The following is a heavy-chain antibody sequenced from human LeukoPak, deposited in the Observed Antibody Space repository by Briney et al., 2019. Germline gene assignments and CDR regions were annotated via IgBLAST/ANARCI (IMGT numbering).Heavy chain of an antibody. CDR3: ARVAAAGNFDY. CDR2: INHSGST. D-gene: IGHD6-13*01. V-gene: IGHV4-34*01. Sequence: SETLFLTCAVYGGSFSGYYWSWIRQPPGKGLEWLGEINHSGSTNYNPSLKSRVTISVDTSKNQFSLKLSSVTAADTAVYYCARVAAAGNFDYWGQGTLVTVSS. CDR1: GGSFSGYY. J-gene: IGHJ4*02.